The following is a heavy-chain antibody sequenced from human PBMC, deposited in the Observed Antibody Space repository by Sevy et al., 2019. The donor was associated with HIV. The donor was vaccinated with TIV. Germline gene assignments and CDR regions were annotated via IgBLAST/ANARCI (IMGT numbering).Heavy chain of an antibody. D-gene: IGHD3-9*01. J-gene: IGHJ3*02. Sequence: GGSLRLSCAASGFTFSSYAMSWVRQAPGKGLEWVSAISGSGGRTYYADSVKGRFTISRDNSKNTLYLQMNSLRAEDTAVYYCAKDPLTGFYTDRENDAFDIWGQGTMVTVSS. CDR2: ISGSGGRT. CDR3: AKDPLTGFYTDRENDAFDI. CDR1: GFTFSSYA. V-gene: IGHV3-23*01.